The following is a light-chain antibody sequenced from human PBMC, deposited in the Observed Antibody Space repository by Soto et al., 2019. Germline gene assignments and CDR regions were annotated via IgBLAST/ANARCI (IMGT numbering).Light chain of an antibody. Sequence: EIVLTQSPGTLSLSPGERATLSCRSSHSVSSNYLAWYQQKPGQAPRLLIYDVSRRATGIPDRFSGSGSGKDFTVTISRLEPVDFAVYYCQQYGISPTFGQGTKVEIK. V-gene: IGKV3-20*01. CDR3: QQYGISPT. CDR1: HSVSSNY. CDR2: DVS. J-gene: IGKJ1*01.